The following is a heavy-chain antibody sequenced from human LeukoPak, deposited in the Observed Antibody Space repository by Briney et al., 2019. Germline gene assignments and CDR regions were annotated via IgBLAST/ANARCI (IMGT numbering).Heavy chain of an antibody. CDR3: TRGLVGGTPPYYYYGMDV. Sequence: GGSLRLSCAASGFTFSDYYMSWIRQAPGKGLEWVSYISGSGSIIYYADSVKGRFTISRDNAKNSLYLQMDSLRAEDTAVYYCTRGLVGGTPPYYYYGMDVWGQGTTVTVSS. J-gene: IGHJ6*02. V-gene: IGHV3-11*01. D-gene: IGHD1-26*01. CDR2: ISGSGSII. CDR1: GFTFSDYY.